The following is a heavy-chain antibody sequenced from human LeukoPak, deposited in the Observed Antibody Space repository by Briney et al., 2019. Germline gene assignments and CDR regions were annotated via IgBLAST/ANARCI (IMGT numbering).Heavy chain of an antibody. CDR2: IWYDGSNK. CDR3: AKDGSGSTSWYYMDV. V-gene: IGHV3-33*06. CDR1: GFTFSSYG. D-gene: IGHD1-26*01. J-gene: IGHJ6*03. Sequence: GGSLRLSCASSGFTFSSYGMHWVRQAPGKGLEWVAVIWYDGSNKYYADSVKGRFTISRDNSKNTLYLQMNSLRAEDTAVYYCAKDGSGSTSWYYMDVWGKGTTVTVS.